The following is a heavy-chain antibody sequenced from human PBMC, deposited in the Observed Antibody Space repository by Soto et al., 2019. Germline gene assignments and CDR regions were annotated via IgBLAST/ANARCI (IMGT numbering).Heavy chain of an antibody. CDR2: MRANSGYT. CDR3: GRYINGQGGKA. D-gene: IGHD5-18*01. J-gene: IGHJ4*02. V-gene: IGHV1-8*01. Sequence: QVQLVQSGAAVKKPGASVQVSCKASGDIFTNFDFHWVRQATGQGLEWAGWMRANSGYTGQAQKFQGRGTMTRDTSMSTAYMELSSLRADDTAVYYCGRYINGQGGKAGGQGTLVIVSS. CDR1: GDIFTNFD.